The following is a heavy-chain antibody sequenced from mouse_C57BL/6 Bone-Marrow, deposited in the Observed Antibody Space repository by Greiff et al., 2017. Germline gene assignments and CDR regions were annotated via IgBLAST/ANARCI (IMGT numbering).Heavy chain of an antibody. Sequence: EVQGVESGGGLVKPGGSLKLSCAASGFTFSSYAMSWVRQTPEKRLEWVATISDGGSYTYYPDNVKGRFTISRDNAKNNLYLQMSHLKSEDTAMYYCARGGLGYYCDYWGQGTTLTVSS. CDR1: GFTFSSYA. CDR3: ARGGLGYYCDY. D-gene: IGHD3-3*01. V-gene: IGHV5-4*01. J-gene: IGHJ2*01. CDR2: ISDGGSYT.